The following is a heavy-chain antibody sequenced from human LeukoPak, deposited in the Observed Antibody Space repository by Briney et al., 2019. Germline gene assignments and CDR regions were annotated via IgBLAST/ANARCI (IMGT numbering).Heavy chain of an antibody. CDR3: ARGYDFWSGPHHGMDV. CDR1: GGSISSYY. CDR2: IYTSGST. Sequence: SETLSLTCTVSGGSISSYYWSWIRQPAGKGLEWIGRIYTSGSTNYNPSLKSRVTMSVDTSKNQFSLKLSSVTAADTAVYYCARGYDFWSGPHHGMDVWGQGPTVTVSS. J-gene: IGHJ6*02. V-gene: IGHV4-4*07. D-gene: IGHD3-3*01.